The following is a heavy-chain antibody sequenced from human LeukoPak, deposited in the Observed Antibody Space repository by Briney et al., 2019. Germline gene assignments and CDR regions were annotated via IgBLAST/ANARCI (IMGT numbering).Heavy chain of an antibody. CDR3: ARSIAVAGLVDY. CDR2: IDNYSGDT. Sequence: ASVTVSCTGSGYTFTSIGLSWVRQAPGQGLEWMGWIDNYSGDTEYAQNFQGRVTMTTDTTTSTAYMELRSLRSDDTAVYYCARSIAVAGLVDYWGQGTLVTVSS. V-gene: IGHV1-18*01. J-gene: IGHJ4*02. CDR1: GYTFTSIG. D-gene: IGHD6-19*01.